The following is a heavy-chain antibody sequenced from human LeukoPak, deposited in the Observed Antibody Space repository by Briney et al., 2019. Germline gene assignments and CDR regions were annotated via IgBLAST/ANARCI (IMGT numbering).Heavy chain of an antibody. CDR1: GSTFSIYA. Sequence: GGSLRLSCAASGSTFSIYAMNRVRQAPGKGLEWISYISSSSSVIYYADSVKGRFTISRDNAKNSLYLQMNSLRDEDTAVYFCARLYRLNNVWGQGTTVTVSS. V-gene: IGHV3-48*02. D-gene: IGHD3-16*02. CDR2: ISSSSSVI. CDR3: ARLYRLNNV. J-gene: IGHJ6*02.